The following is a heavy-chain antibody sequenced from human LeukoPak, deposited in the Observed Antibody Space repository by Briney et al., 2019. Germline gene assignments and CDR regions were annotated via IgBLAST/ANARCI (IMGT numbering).Heavy chain of an antibody. CDR1: GFTFSSYG. Sequence: PGGSLRLSCAASGFTFSSYGMHWVRQAPGKGLEWVAFIRYDGSNKYYADSVKGRLTISRDNAKNSLYLQMNSLRAEDTAVYYCARDAGYSYGLDYWGQGTLVTVSS. V-gene: IGHV3-30*02. J-gene: IGHJ4*02. D-gene: IGHD5-18*01. CDR2: IRYDGSNK. CDR3: ARDAGYSYGLDY.